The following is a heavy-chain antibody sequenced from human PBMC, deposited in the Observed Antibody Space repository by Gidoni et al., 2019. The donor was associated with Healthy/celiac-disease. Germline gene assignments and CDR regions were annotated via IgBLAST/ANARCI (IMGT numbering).Heavy chain of an antibody. CDR1: GFTFSCDG. J-gene: IGHJ4*02. D-gene: IGHD2-2*01. CDR2: IWYDGSNK. CDR3: ARAPAEYCSSTSCYLFDY. V-gene: IGHV3-33*08. Sequence: QVKLGESGGGGVQPGRPLSVSCAASGFTFSCDGMHWVRQAPGQGLVWVAVIWYDGSNKYYAGSVKGRFTISRDNSKNTLYLQMNSLRAEDTAVYYCARAPAEYCSSTSCYLFDYWGQGTLVTVSS.